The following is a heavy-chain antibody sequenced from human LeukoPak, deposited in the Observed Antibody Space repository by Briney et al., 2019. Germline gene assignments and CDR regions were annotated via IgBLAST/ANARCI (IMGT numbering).Heavy chain of an antibody. CDR1: GFTFSSYA. V-gene: IGHV3-23*01. D-gene: IGHD2-21*01. CDR3: AKDIQGSY. CDR2: VSVSGENT. J-gene: IGHJ4*02. Sequence: PGGSLRLSCAASGFTFSSYAMNWVRQAPGKGLEWVSVVSVSGENTYFADSVKGRFTISRDNSKNTVYLQMNSLRAEDTAIYYCAKDIQGSYWGQGTLVTVSS.